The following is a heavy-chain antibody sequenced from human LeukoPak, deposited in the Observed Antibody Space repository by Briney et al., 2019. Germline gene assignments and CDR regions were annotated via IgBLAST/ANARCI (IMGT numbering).Heavy chain of an antibody. CDR3: AKGHEQQLALSDY. CDR2: ISGSGGST. V-gene: IGHV3-23*01. D-gene: IGHD6-13*01. Sequence: GGSLRLSCAASGFTFSSYAMGWVRQAPGKGLEWVSAISGSGGSTYYADSVKGRFTISRDNSKNTLYLQMNSLRAEDTAVYYCAKGHEQQLALSDYWGQGTLVTVSS. CDR1: GFTFSSYA. J-gene: IGHJ4*02.